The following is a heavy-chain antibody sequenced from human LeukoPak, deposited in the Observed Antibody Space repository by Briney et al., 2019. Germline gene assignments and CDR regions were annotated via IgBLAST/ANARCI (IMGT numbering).Heavy chain of an antibody. CDR3: ARAAVKGYCSGGSCLYYYYMDV. D-gene: IGHD2-15*01. CDR1: GYTFTSYD. V-gene: IGHV1-8*03. J-gene: IGHJ6*03. CDR2: MNPNSGNT. Sequence: GASVKVSCKASGYTFTSYDINWVRQATGQGLEWLGWMNPNSGNTGYAQKFQGRVTITRNTSISTAYMELSSLRSEDTDVYYCARAAVKGYCSGGSCLYYYYMDVWGKGTTVTVSS.